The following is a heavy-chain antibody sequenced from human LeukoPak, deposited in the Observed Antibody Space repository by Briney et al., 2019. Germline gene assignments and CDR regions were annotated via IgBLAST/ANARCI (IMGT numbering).Heavy chain of an antibody. CDR1: GGSISSYY. Sequence: SETLSLTCTVSGGSISSYYWSWIRQPPGKGLEWIGYIYYSGSTNYNPSLKSRVTISVDKSKNQFSLKLSSVTAADTAVYYCAREGIAADGMDVWGQGTTVTVSS. CDR3: AREGIAADGMDV. V-gene: IGHV4-59*12. D-gene: IGHD6-13*01. J-gene: IGHJ6*02. CDR2: IYYSGST.